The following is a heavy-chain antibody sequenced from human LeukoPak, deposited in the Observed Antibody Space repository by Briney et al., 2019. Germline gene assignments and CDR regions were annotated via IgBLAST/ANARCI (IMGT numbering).Heavy chain of an antibody. D-gene: IGHD3-10*01. CDR1: GFTFGSYA. CDR2: ISYDGSNE. J-gene: IGHJ4*02. CDR3: AREPYYYVSGSYYGDY. V-gene: IGHV3-30-3*01. Sequence: PGRSLRLSCAASGFTFGSYAMHWVRQAPGKGLEWVALISYDGSNENYADSVKGRFTISRDNSKNTLYLQMDSLRAEDTAVYYCAREPYYYVSGSYYGDYGGQGTLVTVSS.